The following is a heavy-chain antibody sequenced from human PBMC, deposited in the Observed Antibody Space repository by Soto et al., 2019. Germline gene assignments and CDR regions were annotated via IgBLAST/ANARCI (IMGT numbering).Heavy chain of an antibody. CDR1: GGSISGGVHS. CDR3: GGEIMPLTNDWYFDL. J-gene: IGHJ2*01. V-gene: IGHV4-30-4*01. D-gene: IGHD2-2*01. Sequence: QVQLQESGPGLVKPSETLSLTCTVSGGSISGGVHSWSWIRQPPGKGVEWIGHIFDSGSTYYNPSLKRRLSISVDTSKKQVSLRLSSVTAPDTAVYYCGGEIMPLTNDWYFDLWCRGTPVTVSS. CDR2: IFDSGST.